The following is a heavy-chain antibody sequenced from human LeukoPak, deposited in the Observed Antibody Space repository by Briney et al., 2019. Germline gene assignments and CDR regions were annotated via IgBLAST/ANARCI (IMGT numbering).Heavy chain of an antibody. CDR3: ARGAVAGGWPYYFDY. J-gene: IGHJ4*02. CDR1: GYTFTGCY. CDR2: INPNSGGT. D-gene: IGHD6-19*01. Sequence: ASVKVSCKASGYTFTGCYMHWVRQAPGQGLEWMGWINPNSGGTNYAQKFQGRVTMTRDTSISTAYMELSRLRSDDTAVYYCARGAVAGGWPYYFDYWGQGTLVTVSS. V-gene: IGHV1-2*02.